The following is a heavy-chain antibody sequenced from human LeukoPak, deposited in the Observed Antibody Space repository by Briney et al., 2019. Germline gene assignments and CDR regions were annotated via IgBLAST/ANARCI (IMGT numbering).Heavy chain of an antibody. CDR2: ISAYNGNT. CDR3: AREGIAVAGTSPFDY. V-gene: IGHV1-18*04. Sequence: ASVKVSCKASGYTFTSYGISWVRQAPGQGLEWMGWISAYNGNTNYAQKLQGKVTMTTDTSTSTAYMELRSLRSDDTAVYYCAREGIAVAGTSPFDYWGQGTLVTVSS. D-gene: IGHD6-19*01. J-gene: IGHJ4*02. CDR1: GYTFTSYG.